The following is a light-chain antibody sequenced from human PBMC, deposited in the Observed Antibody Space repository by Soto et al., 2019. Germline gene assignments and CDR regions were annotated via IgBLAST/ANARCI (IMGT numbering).Light chain of an antibody. Sequence: DIQMTQSPSSLSASIGDRVTITCRASQSISNYLNWYQQKPGKAPKLLIYAASSLQSGVPPRFSGSGSGTDFTLTISSLQPEDFATYYCQQSYTSPLTFGGGTTLDIK. CDR3: QQSYTSPLT. CDR2: AAS. J-gene: IGKJ4*01. V-gene: IGKV1-39*01. CDR1: QSISNY.